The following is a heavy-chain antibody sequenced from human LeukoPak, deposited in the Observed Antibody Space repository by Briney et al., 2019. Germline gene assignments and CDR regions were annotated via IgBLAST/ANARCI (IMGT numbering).Heavy chain of an antibody. D-gene: IGHD3-22*01. CDR3: ARHPHYDSSGHYYWFDP. Sequence: GESLKISCKGSGYSFTSYWISWVRQMPGKGLEWMGRVDPSDSYTNYSPSFQGHVTISADKSISTAYLQWSSLKASDTAMYYCARHPHYDSSGHYYWFDPWGQGTLVTVSS. J-gene: IGHJ5*02. CDR2: VDPSDSYT. CDR1: GYSFTSYW. V-gene: IGHV5-10-1*01.